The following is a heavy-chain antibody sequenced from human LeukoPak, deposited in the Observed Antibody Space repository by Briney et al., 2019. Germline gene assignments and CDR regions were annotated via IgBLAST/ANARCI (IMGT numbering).Heavy chain of an antibody. CDR1: GYTFTSYG. V-gene: IGHV1-18*01. CDR2: ISAYNGNT. CDR3: ARDRSGSYRLDFDY. Sequence: ASVKVSCKASGYTFTSYGISWMRQAPGQGLEWMGWISAYNGNTNYAQKLQGRVTMTTDTSTSTAYMELRGLRSDDTAVYYCARDRSGSYRLDFDYWGQGTLVTVSS. D-gene: IGHD1-26*01. J-gene: IGHJ4*02.